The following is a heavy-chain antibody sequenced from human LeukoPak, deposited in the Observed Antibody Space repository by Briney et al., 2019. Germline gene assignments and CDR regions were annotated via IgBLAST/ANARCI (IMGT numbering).Heavy chain of an antibody. CDR1: GGSISSNCYY. V-gene: IGHV4-39*07. CDR2: IHYSGSS. CDR3: ARGSGTYYVYNWFHP. D-gene: IGHD3-10*01. J-gene: IGHJ5*02. Sequence: SETLSLTCTVSGGSISSNCYYWGWLRQPPGKGLERIGRIHYSGSSYYNPSLKSRVTMSVDTSKTQFSLRLSSVTAADTAMYYCARGSGTYYVYNWFHPWGQGTLVTVSS.